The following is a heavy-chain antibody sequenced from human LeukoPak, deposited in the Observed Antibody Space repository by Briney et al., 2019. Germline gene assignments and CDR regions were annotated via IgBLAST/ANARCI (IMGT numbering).Heavy chain of an antibody. Sequence: PGGSLRLSCAASGFTFSSYSMNWVRQAPGKGLEWVSSISSSSSYIYYADSVKGRFTISRDNAKNSLYLQMNSLRAEDTAVYYCARAPFSYDFWSGYYRGYYYYGMDVWGQGTTVTVSS. V-gene: IGHV3-21*01. CDR2: ISSSSSYI. D-gene: IGHD3-3*01. CDR1: GFTFSSYS. CDR3: ARAPFSYDFWSGYYRGYYYYGMDV. J-gene: IGHJ6*02.